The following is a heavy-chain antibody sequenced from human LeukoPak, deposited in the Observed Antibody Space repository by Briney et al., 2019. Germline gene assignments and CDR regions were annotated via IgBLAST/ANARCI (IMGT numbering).Heavy chain of an antibody. J-gene: IGHJ6*02. V-gene: IGHV3-74*01. CDR1: GFTFSTYW. CDR3: VRGAYYFYGMDV. CDR2: INGDGSAT. Sequence: RGSLRLSCAASGFTFSTYWMHWVRQAPGKGLVWVAHINGDGSATSYADSMKGRFTISRDNAKNTLYLHITGLRADDTAVFYCVRGAYYFYGMDVWGQGTTVTASS. D-gene: IGHD3-16*01.